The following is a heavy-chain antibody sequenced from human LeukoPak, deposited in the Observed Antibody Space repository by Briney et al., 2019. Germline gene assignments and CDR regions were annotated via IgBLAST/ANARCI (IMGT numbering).Heavy chain of an antibody. D-gene: IGHD6-6*01. CDR2: INHSGST. J-gene: IGHJ6*03. V-gene: IGHV4-34*01. CDR3: ARRAYSRSSIGFDYYYYIDI. CDR1: GGSFSDYY. Sequence: PSETLSLTCAVYGGSFSDYYWSWIRQPPGKGLEWIGEINHSGSTNYNPSLKSRVTISVDTSKNQISLKLSSVTAADTAVYYCARRAYSRSSIGFDYYYYIDIWGKGTTVTVSS.